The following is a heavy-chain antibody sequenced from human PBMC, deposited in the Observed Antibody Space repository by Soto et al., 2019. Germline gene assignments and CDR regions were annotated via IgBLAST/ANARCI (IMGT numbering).Heavy chain of an antibody. V-gene: IGHV3-21*01. CDR3: ARERPLLVGATMGVFDY. CDR2: ISSSSSYI. D-gene: IGHD1-26*01. CDR1: GFTFSSYS. J-gene: IGHJ4*02. Sequence: PGGSLRLSCAASGFTFSSYSMNWVRQAPGKGLEWVSSISSSSSYIYYADSVKGRFTISRDNAKNSLYLQMNSLRAEATAVYYCARERPLLVGATMGVFDYWGQGTLVTVSS.